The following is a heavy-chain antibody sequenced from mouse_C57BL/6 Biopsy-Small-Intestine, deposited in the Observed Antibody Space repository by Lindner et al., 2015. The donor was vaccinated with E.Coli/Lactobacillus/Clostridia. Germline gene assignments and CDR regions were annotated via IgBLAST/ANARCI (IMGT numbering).Heavy chain of an antibody. CDR2: IDPENGDT. Sequence: LQESGAELVRPGASVKLSCTASGFNIKDDYMHWVKQRPEQGLEWIGWIDPENGDTEYASKFQGKATITADTSSNTAYPQLSSLTSEDTAVYYCTGRGGPWFAYWGQGTLVTVSA. CDR1: GFNIKDDY. CDR3: TGRGGPWFAY. V-gene: IGHV14-4*01. J-gene: IGHJ3*01.